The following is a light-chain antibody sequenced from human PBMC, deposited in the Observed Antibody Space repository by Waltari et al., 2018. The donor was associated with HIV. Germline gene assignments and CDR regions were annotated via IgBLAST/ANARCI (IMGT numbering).Light chain of an antibody. J-gene: IGKJ4*01. CDR1: QSILYSSNNRNY. CDR3: QQYDSTPLT. V-gene: IGKV4-1*01. Sequence: DIVMTQSPDSLAVSLGERATINCKSSQSILYSSNNRNYLAWYQQKPGQRPKLLIYWASTRESGVPDRFTGNGSGTDFTLTIGSLQAEDVAVYYCQQYDSTPLTFGGGTKVEIK. CDR2: WAS.